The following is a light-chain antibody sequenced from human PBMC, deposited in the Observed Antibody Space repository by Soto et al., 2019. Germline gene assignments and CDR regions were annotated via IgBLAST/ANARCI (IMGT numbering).Light chain of an antibody. J-gene: IGLJ3*02. V-gene: IGLV2-14*01. CDR3: SSFTSSTTLRV. CDR1: SSDVGGYNY. CDR2: EVS. Sequence: QSALTQPASVSGSPGQSITISCTGTSSDVGGYNYVSWYQHHPGKALKLIIYEVSNRPSGVSLRFSGTKSGNTASLTISGLQAEDEADYFCSSFTSSTTLRVFGGGTKLTVL.